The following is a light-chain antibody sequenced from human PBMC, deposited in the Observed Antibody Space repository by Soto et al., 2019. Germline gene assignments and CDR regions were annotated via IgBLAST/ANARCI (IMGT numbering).Light chain of an antibody. J-gene: IGKJ5*01. Sequence: EIVFTQSPGTLSFSPGERATLSCRASQSLSSSYLAWHQQKPGQAPRLVIYGAFSRATGIPDRFSGSGSGTDFTLTISRLEPEDFAVYYCQQYGSLITFGQGTRLEIK. V-gene: IGKV3-20*01. CDR2: GAF. CDR1: QSLSSSY. CDR3: QQYGSLIT.